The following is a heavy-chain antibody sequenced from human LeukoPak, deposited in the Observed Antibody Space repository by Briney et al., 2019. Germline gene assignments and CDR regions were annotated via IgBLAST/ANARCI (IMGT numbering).Heavy chain of an antibody. CDR3: ARGGRITIFGVVIILGGYFDY. D-gene: IGHD3-3*01. CDR2: IYHSGST. J-gene: IGHJ4*02. V-gene: IGHV4-38-2*02. CDR1: GYSISSGYY. Sequence: SETLSLTCTVSGYSISSGYYWGWIRQPPGKGLEWIGSIYHSGSTYYNPSLKSRVTISVDTSKNQFSLKLSSVTAADTAVYYCARGGRITIFGVVIILGGYFDYWGQGTLVTVSS.